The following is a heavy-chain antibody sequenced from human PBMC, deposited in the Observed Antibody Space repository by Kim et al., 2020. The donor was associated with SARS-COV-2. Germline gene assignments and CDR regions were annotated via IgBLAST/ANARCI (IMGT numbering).Heavy chain of an antibody. Sequence: LQGRFTISREYAKNTLYLQMNSLRAEDTAVYYCAKQGDIVELNTYYGMDLWGQGTTVTVSS. D-gene: IGHD5-12*01. J-gene: IGHJ6*02. CDR3: AKQGDIVELNTYYGMDL. V-gene: IGHV3-30*02.